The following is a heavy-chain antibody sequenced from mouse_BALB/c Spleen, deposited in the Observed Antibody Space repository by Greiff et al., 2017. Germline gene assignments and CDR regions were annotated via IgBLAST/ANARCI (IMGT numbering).Heavy chain of an antibody. Sequence: QVQLQQSGAELARPGASVKLSCKASGYTFTDYYINWVKQRTGQGLEWIGEIYPGSGNTYYNEKFKGKATLTADKSSSTAYMQLSSLTSEDSAVYFCAREEGGRYFDVWGAGTTVTVSS. CDR2: IYPGSGNT. CDR1: GYTFTDYY. D-gene: IGHD3-3*01. V-gene: IGHV1-77*01. J-gene: IGHJ1*01. CDR3: AREEGGRYFDV.